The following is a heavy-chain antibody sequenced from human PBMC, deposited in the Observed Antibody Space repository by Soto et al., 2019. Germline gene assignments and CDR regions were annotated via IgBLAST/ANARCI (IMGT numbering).Heavy chain of an antibody. Sequence: GGSLRLSCAASGFTFSSYGMHWVRQAPGKGLEWVAVISYDGSNKYYADSVKGRFTISRDNSKNTLYLQMNSLRAEDTAVYYCAKDIFTSPSSWYYYYGMDVWGQGTTVTVSS. J-gene: IGHJ6*02. CDR2: ISYDGSNK. D-gene: IGHD6-13*01. V-gene: IGHV3-30*18. CDR1: GFTFSSYG. CDR3: AKDIFTSPSSWYYYYGMDV.